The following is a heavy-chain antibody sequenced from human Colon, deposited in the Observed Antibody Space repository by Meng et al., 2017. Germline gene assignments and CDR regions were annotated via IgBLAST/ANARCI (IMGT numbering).Heavy chain of an antibody. CDR2: GST. J-gene: IGHJ4*02. Sequence: QVPVTESGPGLVRPSATRSLTCTVSGSSVSDTNYAWSWIRQPPGKGLEWIGYGSTNHNPSLKSRVTISVDTSKNQFSLTLNSVTAADTAVYYCARDNWGSLDYWGQGTLVTVSS. D-gene: IGHD7-27*01. CDR1: GSSVSDTNYA. CDR3: ARDNWGSLDY. V-gene: IGHV4-61*01.